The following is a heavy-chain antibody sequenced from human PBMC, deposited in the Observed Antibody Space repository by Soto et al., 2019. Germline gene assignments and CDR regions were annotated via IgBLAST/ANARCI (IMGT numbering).Heavy chain of an antibody. Sequence: ETLSLTCSVYGVSFSGYYWSWIRQPPGKGLEWIGEINHSGSTNYNPSLKSRVTISVDTSKNQFSLKLSSVTAADTAVYYCARLDYDSSGYLDYWGQGTLVTVYS. CDR2: INHSGST. J-gene: IGHJ4*02. CDR1: GVSFSGYY. CDR3: ARLDYDSSGYLDY. V-gene: IGHV4-34*01. D-gene: IGHD3-22*01.